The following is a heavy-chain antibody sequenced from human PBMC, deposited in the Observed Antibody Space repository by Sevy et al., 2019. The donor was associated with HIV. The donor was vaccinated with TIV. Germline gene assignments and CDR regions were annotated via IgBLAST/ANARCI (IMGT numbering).Heavy chain of an antibody. D-gene: IGHD3-9*01. V-gene: IGHV4-59*08. CDR3: ARQSVTYDILTGWNYYGVDV. Sequence: SETLSLTCTVSGDSISSNYWNWIRQPPGKGLEWIGYIYYSGSTNYNPSLKSRVTISVDTSKNRFSLRLSSVTAADTAVYYCARQSVTYDILTGWNYYGVDVWGQGTTVTVSS. J-gene: IGHJ6*02. CDR2: IYYSGST. CDR1: GDSISSNY.